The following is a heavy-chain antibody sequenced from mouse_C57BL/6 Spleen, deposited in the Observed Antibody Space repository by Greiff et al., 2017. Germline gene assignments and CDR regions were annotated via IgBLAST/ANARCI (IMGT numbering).Heavy chain of an antibody. J-gene: IGHJ3*01. V-gene: IGHV1-82*01. CDR3: AIYDYEGFAY. Sequence: VKLQESGPELVKPGASVKISCKASGYAFSSSWMNWVKQRPGKGLEWIGRIYPGDGDTNYNGKFKGKATLTADKSSSTAYMQLSSLTSEDSAVYFCAIYDYEGFAYWGQGTLVTVSA. CDR2: IYPGDGDT. CDR1: GYAFSSSW. D-gene: IGHD2-4*01.